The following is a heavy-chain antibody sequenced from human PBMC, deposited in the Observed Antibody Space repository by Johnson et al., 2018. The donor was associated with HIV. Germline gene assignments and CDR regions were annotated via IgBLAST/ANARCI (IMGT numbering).Heavy chain of an antibody. V-gene: IGHV3-30*04. CDR1: GFTFSSYP. J-gene: IGHJ3*02. CDR3: AKDRDYYGSGSPADAFDI. Sequence: QMLLVESGGGVVQPGRSLRLSCAASGFTFSSYPMHWVRQAPGKGLEWVAVISYDGSNRYYADSVKGRFTISRDNSKNTLYLQMDSLRAEDTAVYYCAKDRDYYGSGSPADAFDIWGQGTMVTVSS. D-gene: IGHD3-10*01. CDR2: ISYDGSNR.